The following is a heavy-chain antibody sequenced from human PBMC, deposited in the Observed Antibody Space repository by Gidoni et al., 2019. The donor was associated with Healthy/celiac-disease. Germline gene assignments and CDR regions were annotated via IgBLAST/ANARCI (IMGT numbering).Heavy chain of an antibody. V-gene: IGHV3-30*18. D-gene: IGHD3-10*01. J-gene: IGHJ4*02. Sequence: QVQLVESGGGVVQPGRSLRLSCAASGFTFSSYGMHWVRQAPGKGLEWVAVISYDGSNKYYADSVKGRFTISRDNSKNTLYLQTNSLRAEDTAVYYCAKVGSLERFGELLLPSDYWGQGTLVTVSS. CDR1: GFTFSSYG. CDR3: AKVGSLERFGELLLPSDY. CDR2: ISYDGSNK.